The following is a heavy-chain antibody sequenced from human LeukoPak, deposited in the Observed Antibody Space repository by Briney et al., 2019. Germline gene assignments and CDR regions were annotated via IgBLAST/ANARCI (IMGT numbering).Heavy chain of an antibody. CDR3: SSIFMDIVATTTHDY. CDR1: AYTFTGFY. D-gene: IGHD5-12*01. CDR2: INPNSGGT. V-gene: IGHV1-2*02. J-gene: IGHJ4*02. Sequence: SCTSAAYTFTGFYIHCVRQAPGQGLEWMGWINPNSGGTNYAQKFQGRVTMTRDTSISTAYMELSRLRSDDTAVYYCSSIFMDIVATTTHDYWGQGTLVTVSS.